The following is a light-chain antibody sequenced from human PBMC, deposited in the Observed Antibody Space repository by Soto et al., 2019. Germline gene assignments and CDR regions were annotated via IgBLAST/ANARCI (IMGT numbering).Light chain of an antibody. V-gene: IGKV1-5*03. J-gene: IGKJ1*01. Sequence: DIQMTQSPSTLSSSVGDRVTITCRTSQSINYWLAWYQQKPGKAPKLLVYEAFNLESGVPARFSGSGSGTDFTLTIHSLQPDDFATYYRQQYHSYPWTFGQGTKVAIK. CDR2: EAF. CDR1: QSINYW. CDR3: QQYHSYPWT.